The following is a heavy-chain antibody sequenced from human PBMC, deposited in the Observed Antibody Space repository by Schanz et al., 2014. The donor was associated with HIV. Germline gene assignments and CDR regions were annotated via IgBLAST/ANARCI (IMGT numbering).Heavy chain of an antibody. CDR2: IKQDESEK. J-gene: IGHJ6*02. Sequence: VQLVESGGGLVQPGGSLRLSCAASGFTFSNYWMSWVRQAPGKGLEWVANIKQDESEKYYADSVKGRFTISRDNAKNSLFLQMESLRAEDTAVYYCARDGGEVWGQGTTVTVSS. CDR3: ARDGGEV. CDR1: GFTFSNYW. V-gene: IGHV3-7*01. D-gene: IGHD3-16*01.